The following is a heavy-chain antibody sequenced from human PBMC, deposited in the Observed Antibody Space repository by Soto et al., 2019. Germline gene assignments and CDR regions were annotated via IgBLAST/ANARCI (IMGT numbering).Heavy chain of an antibody. CDR2: IWYDGGNK. V-gene: IGHV3-33*01. D-gene: IGHD6-6*01. CDR3: ARVTYSSSAAPFRYYGMDV. J-gene: IGHJ6*02. Sequence: QVQLVESGGGVVQPGRSLRLSCAASGFTFRSYGMHWVRQAPGKGLEWVAAIWYDGGNKHYADAVKGRFTISRDNSKNTLYLQMKSLRAEDTAVYYCARVTYSSSAAPFRYYGMDVWGQGTTVTVSS. CDR1: GFTFRSYG.